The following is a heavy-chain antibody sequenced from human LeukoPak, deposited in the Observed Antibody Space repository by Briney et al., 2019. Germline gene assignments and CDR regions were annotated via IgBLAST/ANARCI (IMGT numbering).Heavy chain of an antibody. Sequence: TGGSLRLSCAASGFTFTIFGLNWVRQAPGKGPEWVSYIDARSGITYYADSVQGRFTISRDDARESVFLQMDGLRVDDTAVYYCARDSMVRGVLFDYWGQGTLVTVSS. V-gene: IGHV3-48*01. CDR1: GFTFTIFG. J-gene: IGHJ4*02. D-gene: IGHD3-10*01. CDR3: ARDSMVRGVLFDY. CDR2: IDARSGIT.